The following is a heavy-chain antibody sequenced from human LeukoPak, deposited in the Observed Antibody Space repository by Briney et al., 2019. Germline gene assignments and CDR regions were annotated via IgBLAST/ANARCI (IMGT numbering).Heavy chain of an antibody. V-gene: IGHV1-18*01. CDR2: ISAYNGNT. D-gene: IGHD3-10*01. CDR3: ARDRTMVRGAHINFDY. CDR1: GYTFTSYG. J-gene: IGHJ4*02. Sequence: ASVKVSCKASGYTFTSYGISWVRQAPGQGLEWMGWISAYNGNTNYAQKLQGRVTMTTDTSTSTAYMELRGLRSDDTAVYYCARDRTMVRGAHINFDYWGQGTLVTVSS.